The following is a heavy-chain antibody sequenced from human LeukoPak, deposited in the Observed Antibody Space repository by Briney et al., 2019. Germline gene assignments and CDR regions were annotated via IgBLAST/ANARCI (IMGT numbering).Heavy chain of an antibody. CDR3: ARNIAGDYDFWSGYSYYFDY. V-gene: IGHV3-30*04. Sequence: PSRSLRLSCAASGFTFSSYAMHWVRQAPGKGLEWVAVISYDGSNKYYADSVKGRFTISRDNSKNTLYLHMNSLRAEDTAVYYCARNIAGDYDFWSGYSYYFDYWGQGTLVTVSS. J-gene: IGHJ4*02. CDR2: ISYDGSNK. CDR1: GFTFSSYA. D-gene: IGHD3-3*01.